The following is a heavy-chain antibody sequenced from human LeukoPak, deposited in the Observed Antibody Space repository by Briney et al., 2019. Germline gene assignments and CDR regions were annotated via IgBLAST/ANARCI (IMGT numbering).Heavy chain of an antibody. CDR2: ISYNGGQT. Sequence: PGGSLRLSCAASGFTFSTYGMHWVRQAPGKGLEWVTVISYNGGQTFYADSVKGRFTVSRDNSRNTLYLQMSSLRVEDTAVYYCAGVVPIASNRHYYGVDVWGQGTTVTVSS. V-gene: IGHV3-30*03. CDR3: AGVVPIASNRHYYGVDV. CDR1: GFTFSTYG. D-gene: IGHD1-26*01. J-gene: IGHJ6*02.